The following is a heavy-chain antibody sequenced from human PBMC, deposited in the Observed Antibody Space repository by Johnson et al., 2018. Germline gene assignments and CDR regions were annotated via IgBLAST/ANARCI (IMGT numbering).Heavy chain of an antibody. CDR1: SGSISSYY. Sequence: QVQLQESGPGLVKPTATLSPTCTVSSGSISSYYWSWIRQPPGKGLEWIGYLSSSGRTNYNPSLKSRLTIPLDPPKNHLALKLRSVTAADPAVYYCSREGTYGRGGSCYSGSYYYYGMDVWGQGTTVTVSS. V-gene: IGHV4-59*01. CDR2: LSSSGRT. CDR3: SREGTYGRGGSCYSGSYYYYGMDV. D-gene: IGHD2-15*01. J-gene: IGHJ6*02.